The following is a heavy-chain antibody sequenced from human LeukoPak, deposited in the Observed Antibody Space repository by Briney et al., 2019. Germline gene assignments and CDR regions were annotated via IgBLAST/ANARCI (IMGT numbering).Heavy chain of an antibody. D-gene: IGHD6-13*01. CDR2: IYHSGST. CDR3: ARPTTAAADLSYFDY. Sequence: SETLSLTCTVSGGSISRYYWSWIRQPAGKWLEWIGEIYHSGSTNYNPSLKSRVTISVDTSKNQFSLKLSSVTAADTAVYYCARPTTAAADLSYFDYWGQGTLVTVSS. J-gene: IGHJ4*02. V-gene: IGHV4-59*12. CDR1: GGSISRYY.